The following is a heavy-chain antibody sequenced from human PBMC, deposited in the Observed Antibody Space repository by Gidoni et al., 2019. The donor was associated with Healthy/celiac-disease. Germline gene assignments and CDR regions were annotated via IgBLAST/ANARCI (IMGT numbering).Heavy chain of an antibody. CDR2: LEWDDDK. V-gene: IGHV2-70*01. D-gene: IGHD3-22*01. Sequence: QFTMRESGPALVKPTQTLTLTCTFSGSSLSTSGLCVSWFRQHPGNALEWLALLEWDDDKYYSAYLTTRLTISNDTSKNQVFLTMTNMDPVETATYYYSRIRADYYSSSRYYYDIMDVWGQGTTVTVSS. J-gene: IGHJ6*02. CDR3: SRIRADYYSSSRYYYDIMDV. CDR1: GSSLSTSGLC.